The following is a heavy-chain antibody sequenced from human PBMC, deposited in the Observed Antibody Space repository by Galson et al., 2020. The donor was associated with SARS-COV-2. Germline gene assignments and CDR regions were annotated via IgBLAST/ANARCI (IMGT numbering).Heavy chain of an antibody. V-gene: IGHV3-33*01. Sequence: LGESLKISCATSGFRFRSFGMHWVRQAPGKGLEWVAVIWYDGSNKYYADSVKGRFTISRDNSKNTLYLQMNSLRAEDTALYYCARASDYDSGGGSFQHWGQGTLVSVSS. J-gene: IGHJ1*01. CDR2: IWYDGSNK. CDR3: ARASDYDSGGGSFQH. D-gene: IGHD3-22*01. CDR1: GFRFRSFG.